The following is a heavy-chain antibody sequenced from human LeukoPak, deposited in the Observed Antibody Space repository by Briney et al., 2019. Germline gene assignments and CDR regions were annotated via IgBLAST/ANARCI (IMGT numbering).Heavy chain of an antibody. CDR3: ARVGRTIFGVVITKTADY. D-gene: IGHD3-3*01. J-gene: IGHJ4*02. CDR1: GYTFTGYY. CDR2: INPSGGST. Sequence: ASVKVSCKASGYTFTGYYMHWVRQAPGQGLEWMGIINPSGGSTSYAQKLQGRVTMTTDISTSTAYMELRSLRSDDTAVYYCARVGRTIFGVVITKTADYWGQGTLVTVSS. V-gene: IGHV1-46*01.